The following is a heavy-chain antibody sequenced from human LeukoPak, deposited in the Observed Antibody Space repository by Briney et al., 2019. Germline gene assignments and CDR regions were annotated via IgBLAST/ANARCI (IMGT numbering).Heavy chain of an antibody. J-gene: IGHJ4*02. Sequence: ASVKVSCKASGYTFTSYGISWVRQAPGQGLEWMGWISAYNGNTNYAQKFQGRVTMTRDMSTSTVYMELSSLRSEDTAVYYCARSCRNSGSYYCPIDYWGQGTLVTVSS. D-gene: IGHD1-26*01. CDR1: GYTFTSYG. V-gene: IGHV1-18*01. CDR3: ARSCRNSGSYYCPIDY. CDR2: ISAYNGNT.